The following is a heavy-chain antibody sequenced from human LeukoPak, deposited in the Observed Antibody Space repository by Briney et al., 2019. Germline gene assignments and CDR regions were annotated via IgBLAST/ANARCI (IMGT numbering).Heavy chain of an antibody. D-gene: IGHD3-22*01. CDR2: IYSDNT. Sequence: PGGSLRLSCTVSGFTVSTNSMSWVRQAPGKGLEWVSFIYSDNTHYSDSVKGRFTISRDNSKNTLYLQMNSLRDEDTAVYYCAKDYTDSSGYHCDYWGQGTLVTVSS. CDR3: AKDYTDSSGYHCDY. V-gene: IGHV3-53*01. CDR1: GFTVSTNS. J-gene: IGHJ4*02.